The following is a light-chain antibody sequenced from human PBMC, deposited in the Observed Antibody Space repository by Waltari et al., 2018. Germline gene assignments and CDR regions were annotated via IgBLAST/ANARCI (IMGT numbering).Light chain of an antibody. CDR3: CSYAGTYTYV. J-gene: IGLJ1*01. Sequence: QSALTQPRSVSGSPGQSVTISCTGTSRDVGASQYFPWFQQHPGGAPKLLIFDVTERPSGIPDRFSGSKSANTASLTISGLQPDDEADYYCCSYAGTYTYVFGPGTSVTVL. CDR1: SRDVGASQY. V-gene: IGLV2-11*01. CDR2: DVT.